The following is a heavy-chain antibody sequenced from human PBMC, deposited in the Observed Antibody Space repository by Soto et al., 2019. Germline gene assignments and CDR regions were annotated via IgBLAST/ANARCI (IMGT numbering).Heavy chain of an antibody. D-gene: IGHD1-7*01. Sequence: ESGGGVVQPGRSLRLSCSASGFTFSDFEMYWVRQAPGKGLDWVSFISYDGSNQYYAGSVKGRFTVSRDNSKNTLFLLMNSLRPEDTSVYVCARRTGTAPRFDYWGQGTLVTVSS. CDR2: ISYDGSNQ. J-gene: IGHJ4*02. V-gene: IGHV3-30-3*01. CDR1: GFTFSDFE. CDR3: ARRTGTAPRFDY.